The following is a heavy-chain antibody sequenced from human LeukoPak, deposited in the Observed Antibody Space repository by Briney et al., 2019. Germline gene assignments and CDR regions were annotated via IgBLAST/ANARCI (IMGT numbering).Heavy chain of an antibody. D-gene: IGHD2-2*01. J-gene: IGHJ5*02. CDR2: TYYRSTWYN. CDR3: ARRLTQYDCFDP. Sequence: QTLSLTCAISGDSVSSNSVTWNWIRQSPSRGIEWLGRTYYRSTWYNDYAVSVRGRITVNPDTSKNQFSLHLNSVTPEDTAVYYCARRLTQYDCFDPWGQGILVTVSS. V-gene: IGHV6-1*01. CDR1: GDSVSSNSVT.